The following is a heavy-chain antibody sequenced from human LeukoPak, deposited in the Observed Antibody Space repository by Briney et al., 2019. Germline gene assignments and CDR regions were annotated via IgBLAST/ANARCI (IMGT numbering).Heavy chain of an antibody. J-gene: IGHJ4*02. CDR3: AKVQDIVVVVAAFDY. CDR1: GFTFSSYA. V-gene: IGHV3-23*01. Sequence: GGSLRLSCAASGFTFSSYAMSWVRQAPGTGLEWVSAICGSGGSTYYADSVKGRFTISRDNSKNTLYLQMNSLRAEDTAVYYCAKVQDIVVVVAAFDYWGQGTLVTVSS. D-gene: IGHD2-15*01. CDR2: ICGSGGST.